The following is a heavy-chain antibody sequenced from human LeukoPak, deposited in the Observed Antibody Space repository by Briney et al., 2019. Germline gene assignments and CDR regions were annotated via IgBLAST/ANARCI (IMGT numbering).Heavy chain of an antibody. D-gene: IGHD4-11*01. CDR3: ARGPTVTTSPYFDH. J-gene: IGHJ2*01. Sequence: PSETLSLTCTVSGVSISSYYWSWIRQPPGKGLEWIWYIYYSGSTNYNRSLKSRVTISVDTSKNQFSLKLSSVTAADTAVYYCARGPTVTTSPYFDHWGRGTLVTVSS. CDR2: IYYSGST. CDR1: GVSISSYY. V-gene: IGHV4-59*08.